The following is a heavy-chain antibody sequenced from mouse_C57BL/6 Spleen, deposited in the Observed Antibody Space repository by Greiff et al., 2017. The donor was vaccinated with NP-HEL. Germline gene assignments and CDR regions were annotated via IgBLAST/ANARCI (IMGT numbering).Heavy chain of an antibody. CDR2: IDPSDSYT. CDR1: GYTFTSYW. J-gene: IGHJ1*03. Sequence: VQLQQPGAELVRPGTSVKLSCKASGYTFTSYWMHWVKQRPGQGLEWIGVIDPSDSYTNYNQKFKGKATLTVDTSSSTAYMQLSSLTSEDSAVYYGARRDYYGSSYWYFDVWGTGTTVTVSS. D-gene: IGHD1-1*01. CDR3: ARRDYYGSSYWYFDV. V-gene: IGHV1-59*01.